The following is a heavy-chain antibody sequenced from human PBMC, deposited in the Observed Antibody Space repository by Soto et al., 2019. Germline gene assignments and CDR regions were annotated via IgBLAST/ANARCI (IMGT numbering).Heavy chain of an antibody. CDR3: ARGLECRGYCLDKPTWFGP. D-gene: IGHD2-15*01. V-gene: IGHV1-69*06. Sequence: SVKVSCKASGGTFSTYTFSWVRPAPGQGLEWMGRIIPIFGTPYYAQKFQGRVTITADKSTSTVYMELSSLGSDDTAVYFCARGLECRGYCLDKPTWFGPWGQGTLVTVSS. J-gene: IGHJ5*02. CDR1: GGTFSTYT. CDR2: IIPIFGTP.